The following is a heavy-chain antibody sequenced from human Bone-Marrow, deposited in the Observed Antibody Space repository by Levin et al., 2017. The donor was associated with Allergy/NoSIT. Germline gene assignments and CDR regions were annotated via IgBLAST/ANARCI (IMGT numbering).Heavy chain of an antibody. D-gene: IGHD4-11*01. Sequence: PSASVKVSCQGSGYTINMYWIAWVRQMPGKGLEWMGSIYPADSDTKYNPSFQGQVTISADKSSNTAYLQWTSLKASDTATYYCARHRGAAYSDYWGRGTLVTVSS. CDR1: GYTINMYW. CDR2: IYPADSDT. CDR3: ARHRGAAYSDY. J-gene: IGHJ4*02. V-gene: IGHV5-51*01.